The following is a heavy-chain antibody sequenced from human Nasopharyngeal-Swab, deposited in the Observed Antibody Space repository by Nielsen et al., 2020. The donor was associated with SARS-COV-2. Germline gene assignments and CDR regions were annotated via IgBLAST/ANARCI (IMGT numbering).Heavy chain of an antibody. D-gene: IGHD1-26*01. CDR2: IYPGDSNT. V-gene: IGHV5-51*01. CDR3: ARPMRPMGHYYFGMDV. J-gene: IGHJ6*02. Sequence: KVSCKGSGYSFTTSWIGWVRQMPGKGLEWMGIIYPGDSNTRYSPSFQGQVTISVDKYSSTAYLQWSSLKASDTAIYYCARPMRPMGHYYFGMDVWGQGTTVTVSS. CDR1: GYSFTTSW.